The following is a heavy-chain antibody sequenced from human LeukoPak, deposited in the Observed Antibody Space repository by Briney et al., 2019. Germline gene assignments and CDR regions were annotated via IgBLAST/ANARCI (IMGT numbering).Heavy chain of an antibody. D-gene: IGHD4-17*01. Sequence: GGSLRLSCTASGFTFGDYAMSWVRQAPGKGLEWVGFIRSKAYGGTTEYAASVKGRFTISRDDSKSIAYLQMNSLKTEDTAVYYCTRDRFTVTPYYYYMDVWGKGTTVTISS. CDR1: GFTFGDYA. CDR2: IRSKAYGGTT. CDR3: TRDRFTVTPYYYYMDV. J-gene: IGHJ6*03. V-gene: IGHV3-49*04.